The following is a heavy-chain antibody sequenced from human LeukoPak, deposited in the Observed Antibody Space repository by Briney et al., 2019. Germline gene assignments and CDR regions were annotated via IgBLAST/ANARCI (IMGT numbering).Heavy chain of an antibody. CDR1: GFTFDDYA. Sequence: GGSLRLSRAASGFTFDDYAMHWVRQAPGKGLEWVSGISWNSGSIGYADSVKGRFTISRDNAKNSLYLQMNSLRAEDTALYYCAKDISRRSDLASGAFDIWGQGTMVTVSS. CDR3: AKDISRRSDLASGAFDI. J-gene: IGHJ3*02. CDR2: ISWNSGSI. D-gene: IGHD6-6*01. V-gene: IGHV3-9*01.